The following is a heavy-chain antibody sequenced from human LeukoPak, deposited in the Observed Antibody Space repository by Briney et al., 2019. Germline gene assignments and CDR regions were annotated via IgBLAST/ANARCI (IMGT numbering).Heavy chain of an antibody. Sequence: ASVKVSCKASGYTFTAYYMHWARQAPGQGLEWMGWINPNSGGTYYAQNFQGWVTMTRDTSISTAYMELSRLRSDDTAVYYCARAGGASDSSGWYVFDYWGQGTLVTVSS. J-gene: IGHJ4*02. CDR3: ARAGGASDSSGWYVFDY. D-gene: IGHD6-19*01. CDR2: INPNSGGT. V-gene: IGHV1-2*04. CDR1: GYTFTAYY.